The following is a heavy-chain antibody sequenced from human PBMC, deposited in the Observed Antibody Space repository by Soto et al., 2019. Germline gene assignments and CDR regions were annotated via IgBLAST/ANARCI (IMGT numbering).Heavy chain of an antibody. V-gene: IGHV1-46*01. CDR2: INPSCGST. J-gene: IGHJ5*02. CDR3: ARDLDGTTSYNWFDP. Sequence: ASVKVSCKASGYTFTSYYMHWVRQAPGQGLEWMGIINPSCGSTSYAQKFQGRVTMTRDTSTSTVYMELSSLRSEDTAVYYCARDLDGTTSYNWFDPWGQGTLVTVSS. D-gene: IGHD1-7*01. CDR1: GYTFTSYY.